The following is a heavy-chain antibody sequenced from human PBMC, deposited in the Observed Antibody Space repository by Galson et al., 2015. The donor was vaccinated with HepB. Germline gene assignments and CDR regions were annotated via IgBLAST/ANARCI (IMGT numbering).Heavy chain of an antibody. CDR1: GGTFSSYA. CDR3: ARVPFGVPNWFDP. Sequence: SVKVSCKASGGTFSSYAISWVRQAPGQGLEWMGGIIPIFGTANYAQKFQGRVTITADESTSTAYMELSSLRSEDTAVYYCARVPFGVPNWFDPWGQGTLVTVSS. CDR2: IIPIFGTA. D-gene: IGHD3-3*01. J-gene: IGHJ5*02. V-gene: IGHV1-69*13.